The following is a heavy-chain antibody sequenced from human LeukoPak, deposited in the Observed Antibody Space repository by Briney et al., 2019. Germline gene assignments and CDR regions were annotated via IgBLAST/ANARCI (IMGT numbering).Heavy chain of an antibody. Sequence: GGSLRLSCAASGITFSRYAMSWVRQAPGKGLEWVSGISGSGGSTYYADSVEGRFTISGDNSKNTLYLQMNSLRAEDTAIYYCAARTFGLQHWGQGTLVTVSS. CDR2: ISGSGGST. CDR1: GITFSRYA. V-gene: IGHV3-23*01. J-gene: IGHJ4*02. CDR3: AARTFGLQH. D-gene: IGHD3-16*01.